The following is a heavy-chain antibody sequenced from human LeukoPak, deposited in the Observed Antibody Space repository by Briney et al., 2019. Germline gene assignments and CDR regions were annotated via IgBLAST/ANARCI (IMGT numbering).Heavy chain of an antibody. CDR2: INHSGST. CDR1: GGSFSGYY. CDR3: ARGPSKEYYYYGSGSYFY. Sequence: PSETLSLTCAVYGGSFSGYYWRWIRQPPGKGLEWIGEINHSGSTNYNLSLKSRVTISVDTSKNQFSLKLSSVTAADTAVYYCARGPSKEYYYYGSGSYFYWGQGTLVTVSS. J-gene: IGHJ4*02. D-gene: IGHD3-10*01. V-gene: IGHV4-34*01.